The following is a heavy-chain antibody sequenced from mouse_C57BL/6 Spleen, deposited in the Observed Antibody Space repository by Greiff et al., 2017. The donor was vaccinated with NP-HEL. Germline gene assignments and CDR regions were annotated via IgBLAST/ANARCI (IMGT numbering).Heavy chain of an antibody. V-gene: IGHV3-6*01. D-gene: IGHD1-2*01. CDR1: GYSITSGYY. Sequence: VQLQQSGPGLVKPSQSLSLTCSVTGYSITSGYYWNWIRRFPGNKLEWMGYISYDGSNNYNPSLKNRIAITRDTSKNQFFLKLNSVTTEDTATYYCARDGLFAYWGQGTLVTVSA. CDR3: ARDGLFAY. J-gene: IGHJ3*01. CDR2: ISYDGSN.